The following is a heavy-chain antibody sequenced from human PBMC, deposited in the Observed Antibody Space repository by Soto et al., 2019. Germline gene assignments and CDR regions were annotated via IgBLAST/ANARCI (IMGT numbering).Heavy chain of an antibody. D-gene: IGHD6-19*01. Sequence: GGSLRLCCAASGFTFSSYGMHWVRQAPGKGLEWVAVISYDGSNKYYADSVKGRFTISRDNSKNTLYLQMNSLRAEDTAVYYCAKGAVGPQGWSDPWGQGTLVTVAS. CDR3: AKGAVGPQGWSDP. J-gene: IGHJ5*02. CDR1: GFTFSSYG. CDR2: ISYDGSNK. V-gene: IGHV3-30*18.